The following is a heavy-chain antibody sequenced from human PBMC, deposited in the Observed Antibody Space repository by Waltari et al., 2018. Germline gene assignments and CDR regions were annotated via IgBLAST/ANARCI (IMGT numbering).Heavy chain of an antibody. CDR3: ARGGYYGSGEIDF. J-gene: IGHJ4*02. CDR1: GGSISSSSYY. D-gene: IGHD3-10*01. Sequence: QLQLQESGPGLVKPSETLSLTCTVSGGSISSSSYYWGWIRQPPGKGLEWMGGIDHSGAKTSYAQKFQGRVTLTRDTSSETLYVEVRNLRSDDTAVYYCARGGYYGSGEIDFWGQGTQVTVSS. CDR2: IDHSGAKT. V-gene: IGHV4-39*02.